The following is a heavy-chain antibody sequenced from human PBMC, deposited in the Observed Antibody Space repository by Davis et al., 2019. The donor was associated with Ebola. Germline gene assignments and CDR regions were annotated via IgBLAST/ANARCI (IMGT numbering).Heavy chain of an antibody. V-gene: IGHV3-30-3*01. CDR3: ARLKIRSNYVRYYYYGMDV. CDR1: GFTFSSYG. Sequence: GGSLRLSCAASGFTFSSYGMHWVRQAPGKGLQWVALISPDGSNRWYADSVRGRLTTSRDNSKNTLYLQMNSLRAEDTAVYYCARLKIRSNYVRYYYYGMDVWGQGTTVTVSS. CDR2: ISPDGSNR. D-gene: IGHD4-11*01. J-gene: IGHJ6*02.